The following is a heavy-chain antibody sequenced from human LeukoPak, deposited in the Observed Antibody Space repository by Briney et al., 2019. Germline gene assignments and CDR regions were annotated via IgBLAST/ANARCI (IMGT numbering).Heavy chain of an antibody. CDR1: GYSFTTKW. CDR2: IYPGDSDT. J-gene: IGHJ4*02. CDR3: ARPTYSGSYSGGFDY. Sequence: GESLKISCKGSGYSFTTKWITWVRQMPGKGLEWMGIIYPGDSDTTYSPSFQGQLTISADKSISTAYLQWSSLKASDTAMYYCARPTYSGSYSGGFDYWGQGTLVTVSS. D-gene: IGHD1-26*01. V-gene: IGHV5-51*01.